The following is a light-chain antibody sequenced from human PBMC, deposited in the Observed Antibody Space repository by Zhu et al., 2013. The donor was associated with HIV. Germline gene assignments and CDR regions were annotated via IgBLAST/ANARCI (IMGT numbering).Light chain of an antibody. V-gene: IGLV1-40*01. CDR2: DNN. CDR1: GSNIGAGYH. CDR3: GTWDRSLSAGV. J-gene: IGLJ3*02. Sequence: QSVLTQPPSVSGAPGQRITISCTGSGSNIGAGYHVHWYQQLPGTAPKILISDNNNRPSGVSERFSASKSDTSASLAITGLQADDEGYYYCGTWDRSLSAGVFGGGTKLTVL.